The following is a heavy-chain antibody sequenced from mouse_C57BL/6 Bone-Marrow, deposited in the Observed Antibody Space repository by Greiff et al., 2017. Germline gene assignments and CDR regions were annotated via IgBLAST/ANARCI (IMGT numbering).Heavy chain of an antibody. D-gene: IGHD1-1*01. Sequence: QVQLQQPGAELVKPGASVKMSCKASGYTFPSYWITWVKQRPGQGLEWIGDIYPGSGSTNYNEKFKSKATLTVDTSSSTAYMQLSSLTSEDSAVYYCARWGTTVVPYFDYWGQGTTLTVSS. CDR3: ARWGTTVVPYFDY. CDR1: GYTFPSYW. V-gene: IGHV1-55*01. J-gene: IGHJ2*01. CDR2: IYPGSGST.